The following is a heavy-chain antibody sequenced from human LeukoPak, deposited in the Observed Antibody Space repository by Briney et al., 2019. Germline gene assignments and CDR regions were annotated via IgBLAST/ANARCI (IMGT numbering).Heavy chain of an antibody. D-gene: IGHD2-15*01. CDR1: GGSISPFY. CDR3: AREECSGGNYGPFDY. J-gene: IGHJ4*02. Sequence: SETLSLTCTVSGGSISPFYWSWIRQPPGKGLEWIAYIYYSGSTRYNPSLKSRVAISVDTSNNQVSLKLSSVTAADTAVYYCAREECSGGNYGPFDYWGQGTLVTVSS. CDR2: IYYSGST. V-gene: IGHV4-59*12.